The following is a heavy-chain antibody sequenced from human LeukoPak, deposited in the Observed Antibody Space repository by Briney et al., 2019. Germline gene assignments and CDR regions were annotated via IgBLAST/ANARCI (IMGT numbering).Heavy chain of an antibody. Sequence: GGSLRLSCAASGFTFSSYWMHWVRQAPGKGLLWVSRINSDGSSTSYADSVKGRFTISRDNAKNTLYLQMNSLRAEDTAVYYCARDSHYGSGSYYSPWGQGTLVTVSS. CDR1: GFTFSSYW. J-gene: IGHJ5*02. CDR2: INSDGSST. D-gene: IGHD3-10*01. CDR3: ARDSHYGSGSYYSP. V-gene: IGHV3-74*01.